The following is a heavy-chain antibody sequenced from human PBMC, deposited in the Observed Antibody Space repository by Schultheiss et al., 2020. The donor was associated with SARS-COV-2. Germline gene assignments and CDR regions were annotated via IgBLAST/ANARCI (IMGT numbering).Heavy chain of an antibody. CDR3: VKVMVAWTEYNYGMDV. J-gene: IGHJ6*02. V-gene: IGHV3-30*02. CDR1: GFTFSSYG. Sequence: GGSLRLSCAASGFTFSSYGMHWVRQAPGKGLEWVAVIWYDGSNKYYADSVKGRFTISRDNSKNTLYLQMSSLRAEDTAVYYCVKVMVAWTEYNYGMDVWGQGTTVTVSS. D-gene: IGHD3/OR15-3a*01. CDR2: IWYDGSNK.